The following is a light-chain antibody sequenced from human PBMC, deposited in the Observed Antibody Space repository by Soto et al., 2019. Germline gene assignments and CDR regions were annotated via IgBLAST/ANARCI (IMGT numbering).Light chain of an antibody. CDR2: ANN. CDR1: SSNVGSNT. CDR3: AAWDDSLHVL. V-gene: IGLV1-44*01. Sequence: QSVLTQPPSASGTPGQRVTISCSGSSSNVGSNTVNWYQHLPGTAPKLLIYANNQRPSGVPDRFSGSKSGTSASLAISGLQSEDEADYYCAAWDDSLHVLFGGGTKVTVL. J-gene: IGLJ2*01.